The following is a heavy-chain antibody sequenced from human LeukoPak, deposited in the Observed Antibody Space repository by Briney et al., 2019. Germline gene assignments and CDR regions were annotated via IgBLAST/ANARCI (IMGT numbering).Heavy chain of an antibody. V-gene: IGHV1-18*01. J-gene: IGHJ4*02. D-gene: IGHD3-22*01. CDR2: ISAYNGNT. CDR3: ARDLGYYDSSGYYPWYFDY. CDR1: GYTFTSYG. Sequence: ASVTVSCKASGYTFTSYGISWVRQAPGQGLEWMGWISAYNGNTNYAQKLQGRVTMTTDTSTSTAYMELRSLRSDDTAVYYCARDLGYYDSSGYYPWYFDYWGQGTLVTVSS.